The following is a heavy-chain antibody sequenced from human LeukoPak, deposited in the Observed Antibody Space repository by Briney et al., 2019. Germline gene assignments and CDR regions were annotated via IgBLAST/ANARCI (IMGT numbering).Heavy chain of an antibody. V-gene: IGHV4-31*03. CDR3: ARNPGYSYGFDY. J-gene: IGHJ4*02. Sequence: SQTLSLTCTVSFASISSGGYYWTWIRQHPEKGLEWIGYIFDSGNIYYNPSLKSRLTISVDTSENQFSLKLTSVTAADTAVYYCARNPGYSYGFDYWGQGTLVTVSS. D-gene: IGHD5-18*01. CDR1: FASISSGGYY. CDR2: IFDSGNI.